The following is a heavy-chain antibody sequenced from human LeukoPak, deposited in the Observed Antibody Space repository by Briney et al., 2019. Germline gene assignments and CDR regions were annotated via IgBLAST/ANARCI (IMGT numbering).Heavy chain of an antibody. CDR2: IYYTGSS. V-gene: IGHV4-39*07. J-gene: IGHJ5*02. CDR1: GGSISSSDYY. CDR3: ARENYCTNGVCWAFDP. Sequence: SETLSLTCTVSGGSISSSDYYWGWLRQPPGMGLEWFGNIYYTGSSSYNSSLKSRVTISVDTSKNQFSLQLSSVTAADTAVYYCARENYCTNGVCWAFDPWGQGTLVTVSS. D-gene: IGHD2-8*01.